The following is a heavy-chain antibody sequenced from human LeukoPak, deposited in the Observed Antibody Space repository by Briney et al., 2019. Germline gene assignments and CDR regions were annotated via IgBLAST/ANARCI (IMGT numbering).Heavy chain of an antibody. CDR3: ARDISARDEAWWFDP. V-gene: IGHV3-30*03. CDR1: GFTFSSYG. Sequence: GGSLRLSCAASGFTFSSYGMHWVRQAPGKGLEWVAVISYDGSNKYYADSVKGRFTISRDNSKNTLYLQMNSLRSEDTAVYYCARDISARDEAWWFDPWGQGTLVTVSS. J-gene: IGHJ5*02. CDR2: ISYDGSNK. D-gene: IGHD5-24*01.